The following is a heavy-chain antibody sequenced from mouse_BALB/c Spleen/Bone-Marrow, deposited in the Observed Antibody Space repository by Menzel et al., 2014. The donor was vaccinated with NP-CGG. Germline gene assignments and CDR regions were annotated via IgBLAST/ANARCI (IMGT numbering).Heavy chain of an antibody. D-gene: IGHD1-1*01. CDR1: GYTFTTYT. Sequence: QVQLQQSGAELARPGASVKMSCKASGYTFTTYTIHWMKQRPGQGLEWIGYIIPSSGYTNYNQKFKDKATLTADKPSSTAYMQLSSLTPEDSAVYYCAIRYYAMDYWGQGTSVTVSS. CDR3: AIRYYAMDY. J-gene: IGHJ4*01. V-gene: IGHV1-4*01. CDR2: IIPSSGYT.